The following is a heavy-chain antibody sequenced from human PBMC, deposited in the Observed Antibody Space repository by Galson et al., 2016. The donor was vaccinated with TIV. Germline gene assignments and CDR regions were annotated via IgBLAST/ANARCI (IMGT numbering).Heavy chain of an antibody. J-gene: IGHJ4*02. CDR3: ARGRGINGGLYFDY. CDR2: IRSDGSKK. CDR1: RFPFSNFP. V-gene: IGHV3-30*02. D-gene: IGHD3-10*01. Sequence: RLSCAASRFPFSNFPMHWVRQAPGKGLDWVAFIRSDGSKKYADSVAGRFATSRDNSKNTVYLQMNSLKPEDTALYFCARGRGINGGLYFDYWGRGTLVTVSS.